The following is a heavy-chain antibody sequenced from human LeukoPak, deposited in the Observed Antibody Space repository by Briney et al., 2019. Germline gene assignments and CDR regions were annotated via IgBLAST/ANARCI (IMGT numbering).Heavy chain of an antibody. CDR1: GFTFSAYV. J-gene: IGHJ4*01. V-gene: IGHV3-30*04. CDR3: ARDGGYTGGWTYGAGDY. CDR2: ISNDGNEK. D-gene: IGHD2-8*02. Sequence: GGSLRLSCAASGFTFSAYVMHWVRQAPGKGLECVAVISNDGNEKYYADSVKGRFSISRDNSKNALYLQMSSLRTEDTAVYYCARDGGYTGGWTYGAGDYWGQGNLVTVSS.